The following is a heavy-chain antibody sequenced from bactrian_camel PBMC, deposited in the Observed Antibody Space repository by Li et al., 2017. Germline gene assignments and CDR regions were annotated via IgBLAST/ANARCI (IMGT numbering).Heavy chain of an antibody. V-gene: IGHV3S55*01. CDR3: AASRDVNYPCTYTASYGVYDRDFTY. Sequence: HVQLVESGGGSVQAGGSLRLSCIFSGHTYGSFCMGWFRQAPGKQREGIARIGSDDTTGYIDSVKGRFIISKDYSKNTLYLQMNGLTPEDSAMYYCAASRDVNYPCTYTASYGVYDRDFTYWGQGTQVTVS. CDR2: IGSDDTT. D-gene: IGHD3*01. J-gene: IGHJ4*01. CDR1: GHTYGSFC.